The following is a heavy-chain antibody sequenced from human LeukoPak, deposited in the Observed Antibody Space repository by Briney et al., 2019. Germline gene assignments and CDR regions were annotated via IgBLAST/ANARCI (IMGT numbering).Heavy chain of an antibody. CDR3: AKSTMVRGVSLSHYYYGMDV. J-gene: IGHJ6*02. CDR1: GFTFNNYA. V-gene: IGHV3-23*01. Sequence: GGSLRLSCAASGFTFNNYAMSWIRQAPRQGLEWVSAITGRGDVTYYADSVKGRFTISRDNSKNTLSLQMDSLRAEDTAVYYCAKSTMVRGVSLSHYYYGMDVWGQGTTVTVSS. CDR2: ITGRGDVT. D-gene: IGHD3-10*01.